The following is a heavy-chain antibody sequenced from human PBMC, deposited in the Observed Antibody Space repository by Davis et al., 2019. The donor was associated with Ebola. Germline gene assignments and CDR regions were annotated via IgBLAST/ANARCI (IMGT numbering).Heavy chain of an antibody. CDR1: GGTFSSYA. Sequence: SVKVSCKASGGTFSSYAISWVRQAPGQGLEWMGRIIPILGIANYAQKFQGRVTITADKSTSTAYMELSSLRSEDTAVYYCARAGDEEFQLYGGNWFDPWGQGTLVTVSS. J-gene: IGHJ5*02. V-gene: IGHV1-69*04. CDR2: IIPILGIA. CDR3: ARAGDEEFQLYGGNWFDP. D-gene: IGHD3-10*01.